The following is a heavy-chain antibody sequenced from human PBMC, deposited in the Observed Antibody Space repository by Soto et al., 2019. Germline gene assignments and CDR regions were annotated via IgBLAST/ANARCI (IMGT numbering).Heavy chain of an antibody. CDR1: GYTFTTYG. CDR2: ASPYNGDT. D-gene: IGHD2-2*01. V-gene: IGHV1-18*04. CDR3: AREVGHMDV. Sequence: ASVKVSCKASGYTFTTYGINWVRQAPGQGLEWMGWASPYNGDTTYAQKVQGRVTMTTDTSTTTAYLELRSLRSDDTAVYYCAREVGHMDVWGQGTTVTVSS. J-gene: IGHJ6*02.